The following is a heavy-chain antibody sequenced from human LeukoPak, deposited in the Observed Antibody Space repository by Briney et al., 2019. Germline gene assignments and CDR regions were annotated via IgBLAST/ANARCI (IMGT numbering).Heavy chain of an antibody. Sequence: GGSLRLSCAASGYTFSRHGMNWVRQAPGKGLEWVSGISPSGDITYFADSVKGRFTISRDNAKNSLYLQMNSLRAEDTAVYYCARGPYCSGGSCYLVGYYYYYYMDVWGKGTTVTVSS. CDR1: GYTFSRHG. CDR3: ARGPYCSGGSCYLVGYYYYYYMDV. CDR2: ISPSGDIT. V-gene: IGHV3-23*01. D-gene: IGHD2-15*01. J-gene: IGHJ6*03.